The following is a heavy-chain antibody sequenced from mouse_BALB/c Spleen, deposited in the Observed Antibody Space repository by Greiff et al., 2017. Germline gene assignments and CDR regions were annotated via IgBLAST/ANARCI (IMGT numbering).Heavy chain of an antibody. CDR1: GYTFTSYW. J-gene: IGHJ4*01. D-gene: IGHD2-1*01. V-gene: IGHV1-69*02. Sequence: VQLQQSGAELVRPGASVKLSCKASGYTFTSYWINWVKQRPGQGLEWIGNIYPSDSYTNYNQKFKDKATLTVDKSSSTAYMQLSSPTSEDSAVYYCTRWGNYPYYAMDYWGQGTSVTVSS. CDR2: IYPSDSYT. CDR3: TRWGNYPYYAMDY.